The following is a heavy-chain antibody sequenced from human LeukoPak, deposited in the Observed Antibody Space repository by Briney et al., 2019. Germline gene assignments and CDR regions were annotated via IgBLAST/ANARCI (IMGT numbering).Heavy chain of an antibody. CDR2: ISYDGSNK. Sequence: PGRSLRLSCAASGFTFSSYAMHWVRQAPGKGLEWVAVISYDGSNKYYADSVKGRFTISRDNSKNTLYLQMNSLRAEDTAVYYCARDGSYSGYDSPLEYWGQGTLVTVSS. D-gene: IGHD5-12*01. V-gene: IGHV3-30-3*01. J-gene: IGHJ4*02. CDR3: ARDGSYSGYDSPLEY. CDR1: GFTFSSYA.